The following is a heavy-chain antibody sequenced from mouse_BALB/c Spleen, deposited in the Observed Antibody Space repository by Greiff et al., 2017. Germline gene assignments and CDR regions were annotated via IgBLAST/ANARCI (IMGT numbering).Heavy chain of an antibody. V-gene: IGHV5-12-2*01. J-gene: IGHJ4*01. Sequence: EVQVVESGGGLVQPGGSLKLSCAASGFTFSSYTMSWVRQTPEKRLEWVAYISNGGGSTYYPDTVKGRFTISRDNAKNTLYLQMSSLKSEDTAMYYCARNDVGYAMDYWGQGTSVTVSS. D-gene: IGHD2-12*01. CDR2: ISNGGGST. CDR1: GFTFSSYT. CDR3: ARNDVGYAMDY.